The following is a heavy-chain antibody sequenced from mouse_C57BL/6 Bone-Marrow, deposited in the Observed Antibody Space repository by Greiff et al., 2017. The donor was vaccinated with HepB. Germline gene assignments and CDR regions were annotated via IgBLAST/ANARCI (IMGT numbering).Heavy chain of an antibody. CDR1: GYTFTSYW. J-gene: IGHJ4*01. CDR2: IDPNSGGT. V-gene: IGHV1-62-3*01. CDR3: ARHPYSSGYGSAMDY. Sequence: VQLQQPGAELVKPGASVKLSCKASGYTFTSYWMHWVKQRPGRGLEWIGRIDPNSGGTKYNEKFKDKATLTADKSSSTVYMELSRLTSEDSAVYFCARHPYSSGYGSAMDYWGQGTSVTVSS. D-gene: IGHD3-2*02.